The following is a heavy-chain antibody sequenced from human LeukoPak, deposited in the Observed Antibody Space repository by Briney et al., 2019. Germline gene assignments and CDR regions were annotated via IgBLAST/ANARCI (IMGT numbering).Heavy chain of an antibody. V-gene: IGHV3-30-3*01. J-gene: IGHJ4*02. Sequence: GGSLRLSCAASGFAFGSYWMSWVRQAPGKGLEWVAVISYDGSNKYYADSVKGRFTISRDNSKNTLYLQMNSLRAEDTAVYYCAREKYSGYADYFDYWGQGTLVTVSS. CDR1: GFAFGSYW. CDR3: AREKYSGYADYFDY. CDR2: ISYDGSNK. D-gene: IGHD5-12*01.